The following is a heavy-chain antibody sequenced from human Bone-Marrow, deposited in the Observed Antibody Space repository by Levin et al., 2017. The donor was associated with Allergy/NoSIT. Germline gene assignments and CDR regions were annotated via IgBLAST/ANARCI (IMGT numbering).Heavy chain of an antibody. J-gene: IGHJ1*01. D-gene: IGHD3-22*01. CDR3: AKESVRSGYDSSSYYPYFQH. CDR1: GFTFDDYA. Sequence: SLKISCAASGFTFDDYAMHWVRQAPGKGLEWVSGISWNSGSIGYADSVKGRFTISRDNAKNSLYLQMNSLRAEDTALYYCAKESVRSGYDSSSYYPYFQHWGQGTLVTVSS. V-gene: IGHV3-9*01. CDR2: ISWNSGSI.